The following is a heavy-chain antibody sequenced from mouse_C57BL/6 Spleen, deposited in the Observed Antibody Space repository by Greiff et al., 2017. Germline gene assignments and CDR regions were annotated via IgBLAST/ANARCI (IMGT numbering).Heavy chain of an antibody. CDR3: ARAGDYDGPWFAY. Sequence: QVQLQQSGPELVKPGASVKISCKASGYAFSSSWMNWVKQRPGQGLEWIGRIYPGDGDSNYNGKFKGKATLTADKSSSTAYMQLSSLTSEDSAVYFCARAGDYDGPWFAYWGQGTLVTVSA. D-gene: IGHD2-4*01. CDR2: IYPGDGDS. CDR1: GYAFSSSW. J-gene: IGHJ3*01. V-gene: IGHV1-82*01.